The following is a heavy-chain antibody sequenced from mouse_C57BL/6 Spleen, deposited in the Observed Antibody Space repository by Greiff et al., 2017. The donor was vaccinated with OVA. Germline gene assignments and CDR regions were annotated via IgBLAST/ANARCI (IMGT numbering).Heavy chain of an antibody. V-gene: IGHV1-52*01. D-gene: IGHD2-4*01. CDR3: ARGAYDYVWYFDV. J-gene: IGHJ1*03. Sequence: QVQLQQPGAELVRPGSSVKLSCKASGYTFTSYWMHWVKQRPIQGLEWIGNIDPSDSETHYNQKFKDKATLTVDKSSSTAYMQLSSLTSEDSAVYYCARGAYDYVWYFDVWGTGTTVTVSS. CDR1: GYTFTSYW. CDR2: IDPSDSET.